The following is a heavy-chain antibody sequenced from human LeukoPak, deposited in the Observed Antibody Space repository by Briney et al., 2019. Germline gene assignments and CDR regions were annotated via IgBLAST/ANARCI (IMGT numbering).Heavy chain of an antibody. CDR2: INPNSGGT. CDR3: AREAVAGNSEGFDP. V-gene: IGHV1-2*02. D-gene: IGHD6-19*01. Sequence: GASVKVSCKASGYTFTGYYMHWVRQAPGQGLEWMGWINPNSGGTNYAQKFQGRVTMTRGTSISTAYMELSRLRSDDTAVYYCAREAVAGNSEGFDPWGQGTLVTVSS. CDR1: GYTFTGYY. J-gene: IGHJ5*02.